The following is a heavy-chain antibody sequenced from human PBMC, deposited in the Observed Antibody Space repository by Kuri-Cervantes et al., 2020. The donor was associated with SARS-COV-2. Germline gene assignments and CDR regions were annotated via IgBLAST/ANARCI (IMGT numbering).Heavy chain of an antibody. J-gene: IGHJ4*02. V-gene: IGHV4-38-2*02. CDR1: GYSISSGYY. CDR2: INHSGST. Sequence: SETLSLTCTVSGYSISSGYYWSWIRQPPGKGLEWIGEINHSGSTNYNPSLKSRVTISVDTSKNQFSLELSSVTAADTAVYYCARGASYLNYWGQGTLVTVSS. CDR3: ARGASYLNY.